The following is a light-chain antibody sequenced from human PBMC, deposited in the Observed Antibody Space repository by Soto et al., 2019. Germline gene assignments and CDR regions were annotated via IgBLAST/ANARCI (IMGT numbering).Light chain of an antibody. CDR3: AAWDDSLSGVV. Sequence: QAVVTQPPSASGTPGQRVIISCSGSSSNIGGNDVYWYQQLPGTAPKLLIYTSDQRPSGVPDRFSDSKSGTSASLAIGGLRSEDEADYYCAAWDDSLSGVVFGGGIKLTVL. J-gene: IGLJ2*01. CDR2: TSD. V-gene: IGLV1-47*01. CDR1: SSNIGGND.